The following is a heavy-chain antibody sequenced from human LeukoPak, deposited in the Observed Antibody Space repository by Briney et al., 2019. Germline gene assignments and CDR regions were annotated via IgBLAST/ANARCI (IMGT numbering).Heavy chain of an antibody. CDR2: ISSSGSTI. D-gene: IGHD3-22*01. CDR1: GFTLSSYE. CDR3: ARDYYDSSGYLKYWYFDL. Sequence: GGSLRLSCAVSGFTLSSYEMNWVRQAPGKGLEWVSYISSSGSTIYYADSVKGRFTISRDNAKNSLYLQMNSLRAEDTAVYYCARDYYDSSGYLKYWYFDLWGRGTLVTVSS. V-gene: IGHV3-48*03. J-gene: IGHJ2*01.